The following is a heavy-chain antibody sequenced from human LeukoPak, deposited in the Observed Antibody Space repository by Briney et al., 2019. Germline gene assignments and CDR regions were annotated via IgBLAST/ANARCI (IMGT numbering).Heavy chain of an antibody. V-gene: IGHV1-18*01. J-gene: IGHJ5*02. CDR3: AGLIAVAGNMDWFDP. Sequence: EASVKVSCKASGYTFTSYGISWVRQAPGQGLEWMGWISAYNGNTNYAQKLQGRVTMTTDTSTSTAYMELRSLRSDDTAVYYCAGLIAVAGNMDWFDPWGQGTLVTVSS. CDR1: GYTFTSYG. D-gene: IGHD6-19*01. CDR2: ISAYNGNT.